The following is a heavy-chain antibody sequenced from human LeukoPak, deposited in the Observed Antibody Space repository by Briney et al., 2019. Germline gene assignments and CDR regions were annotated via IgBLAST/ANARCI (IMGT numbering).Heavy chain of an antibody. CDR1: GFTFSSYS. V-gene: IGHV3-48*02. CDR3: AKYYYDSSGYYYVFGY. Sequence: GGSLRLSCAASGFTFSSYSMNWVRQAPGKGLEWVSYISSSSSITYYADSVKGRFTISRDNAKNPLYLQMNSLRDEDTAVYYCAKYYYDSSGYYYVFGYWGQGTLVTVSS. J-gene: IGHJ4*02. CDR2: ISSSSSIT. D-gene: IGHD3-22*01.